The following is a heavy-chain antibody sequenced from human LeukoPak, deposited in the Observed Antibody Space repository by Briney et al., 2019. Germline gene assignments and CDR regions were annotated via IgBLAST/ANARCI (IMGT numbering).Heavy chain of an antibody. CDR2: INHSGST. J-gene: IGHJ4*02. Sequence: SETLSLTCAVYGGSFVGYYWSWIRQPPGKGLEWIGEINHSGSTNYNPSLKSRVTISVDTSKNQFSLKLSSVTAADTAVYYCARAAYSSSWRGFDYWGQGTLVTVSS. V-gene: IGHV4-34*01. D-gene: IGHD6-13*01. CDR1: GGSFVGYY. CDR3: ARAAYSSSWRGFDY.